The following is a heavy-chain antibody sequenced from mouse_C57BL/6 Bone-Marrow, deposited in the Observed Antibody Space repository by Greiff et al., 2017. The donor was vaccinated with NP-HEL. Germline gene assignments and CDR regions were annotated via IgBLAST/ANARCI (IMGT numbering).Heavy chain of an antibody. D-gene: IGHD3-2*02. CDR3: ARWNSSGYVPFAY. CDR2: INPSNGGT. CDR1: GYTFTSYW. J-gene: IGHJ3*01. Sequence: VQLQQPGTELVKPGASVKLSCKASGYTFTSYWMHWVKQRPGQGLEWIGNINPSNGGTNYNEKFKSKATLTVDKSSSTAYMQLSSLTSEDSAVYYCARWNSSGYVPFAYWGQGTLVTVSA. V-gene: IGHV1-53*01.